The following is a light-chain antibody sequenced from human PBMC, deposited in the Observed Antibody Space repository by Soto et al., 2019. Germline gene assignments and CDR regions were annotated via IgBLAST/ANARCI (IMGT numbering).Light chain of an antibody. Sequence: QSALTQPRSVSGSPGQSVTISCTGTSSDVGGYNYVSWYQQHPGKAPKLMIYDVSKRPSGVPDRFSGSNSGNTASLTISGLQAEDEADYYCCSYAGSYTFVVFGGGTKLTVL. CDR3: CSYAGSYTFVV. V-gene: IGLV2-11*01. CDR1: SSDVGGYNY. J-gene: IGLJ2*01. CDR2: DVS.